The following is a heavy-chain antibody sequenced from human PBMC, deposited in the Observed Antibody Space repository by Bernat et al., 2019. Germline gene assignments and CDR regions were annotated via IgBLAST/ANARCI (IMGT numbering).Heavy chain of an antibody. V-gene: IGHV3-20*04. J-gene: IGHJ6*03. Sequence: EVQLVESGGGVVRPGGSLRLSCAASGFTSDDYGMSWVRQAPGKGPEWVSGINWNGGSTGYADSVKGRFTISRDNAKNSLYLQMNSLRAEETALYYCARPMVQGDYYYYMDVWGKGTTVTVSS. CDR3: ARPMVQGDYYYYMDV. D-gene: IGHD3-10*01. CDR2: INWNGGST. CDR1: GFTSDDYG.